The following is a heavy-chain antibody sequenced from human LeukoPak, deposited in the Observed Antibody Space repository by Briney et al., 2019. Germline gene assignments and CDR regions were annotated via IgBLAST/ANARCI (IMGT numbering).Heavy chain of an antibody. V-gene: IGHV3-23*01. Sequence: GGSLTLSCSASRFTFSSYAMRWVPQAPGKGLKWVSAISGSGGSTYYADSVKGRFTISRDNSKNTLYLQMNSLRAEDTAVYYCAKVSRSGFVGYWGQGTLVIVSS. CDR1: RFTFSSYA. D-gene: IGHD3-10*01. CDR3: AKVSRSGFVGY. J-gene: IGHJ4*02. CDR2: ISGSGGST.